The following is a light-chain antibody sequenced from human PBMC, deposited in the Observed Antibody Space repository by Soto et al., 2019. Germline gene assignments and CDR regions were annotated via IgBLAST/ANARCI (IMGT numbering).Light chain of an antibody. V-gene: IGLV2-8*01. J-gene: IGLJ1*01. Sequence: QSALAQPPSASGSPGQSVTISCTGTSFDVGGYNYVSWYQQHPGKAPQVLMYEVSKRSSGVPDRFSGSKSGNTASLTVSGLQAEDEADYYCSAYAGSPYLYVFGSGTKVTVL. CDR1: SFDVGGYNY. CDR3: SAYAGSPYLYV. CDR2: EVS.